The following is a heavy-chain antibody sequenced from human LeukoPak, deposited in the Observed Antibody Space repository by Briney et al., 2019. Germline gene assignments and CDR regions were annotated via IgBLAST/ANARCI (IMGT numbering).Heavy chain of an antibody. CDR1: GFVFSSNW. V-gene: IGHV3-7*04. CDR3: ARGLRWVDY. CDR2: IKQDGSEK. J-gene: IGHJ4*02. D-gene: IGHD4-23*01. Sequence: QPGGSLRLSCAASGFVFSSNWMTWVRQAPGKGLEWVANIKQDGSEKYYVDSVKGRFTISRDNANNSLYLRMNSLRAEDTSVYYCARGLRWVDYWGQGTLVTVSS.